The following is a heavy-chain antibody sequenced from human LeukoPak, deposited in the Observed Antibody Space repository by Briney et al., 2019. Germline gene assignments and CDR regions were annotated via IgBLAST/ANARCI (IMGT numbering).Heavy chain of an antibody. CDR1: GYTFTSYD. CDR3: ARAIVGTTLFDY. V-gene: IGHV1-8*01. D-gene: IGHD1-26*01. CDR2: MNPNSGNT. J-gene: IGHJ4*02. Sequence: ASVKVSCKASGYTFTSYDINWVRQATGQGLEWMGWMNPNSGNTDYAQKFQGRVTMTRDTSISTAYMELSRLRSDDTAVYYCARAIVGTTLFDYWGQGTLVTVSS.